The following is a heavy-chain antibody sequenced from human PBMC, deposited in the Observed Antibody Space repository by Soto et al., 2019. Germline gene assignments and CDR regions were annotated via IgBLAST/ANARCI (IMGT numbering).Heavy chain of an antibody. CDR2: ISGSGGST. CDR3: AKDAAPTVTTYCILNY. D-gene: IGHD4-17*01. V-gene: IGHV3-23*01. Sequence: GGSLRLSCAASGFTFSSYAMSWVRQAPGKGLEWVSAISGSGGSTYYADSVKGRFTISRDNSKNTLYLQMNSLRAEDTAVYYCAKDAAPTVTTYCILNYWGQGTLVTVSS. CDR1: GFTFSSYA. J-gene: IGHJ4*02.